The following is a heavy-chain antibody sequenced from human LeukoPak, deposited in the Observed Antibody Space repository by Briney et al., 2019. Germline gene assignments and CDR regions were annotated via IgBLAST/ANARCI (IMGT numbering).Heavy chain of an antibody. CDR1: GGSISSYY. Sequence: SETLSLTCTVSGGSISSYYWSWIRQPPGKGLEWIGYIYYSGSTNYNPSLKSRVTIPVDMSKNQFSLKLSSVTAADTAVYYCARGRYSRSTFDPWGQGTLVTVSS. D-gene: IGHD3-9*01. CDR3: ARGRYSRSTFDP. CDR2: IYYSGST. V-gene: IGHV4-59*08. J-gene: IGHJ5*02.